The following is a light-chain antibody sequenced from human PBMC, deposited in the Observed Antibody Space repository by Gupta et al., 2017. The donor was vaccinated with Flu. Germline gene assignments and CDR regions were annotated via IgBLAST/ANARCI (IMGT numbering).Light chain of an antibody. V-gene: IGLV2-11*01. CDR1: SSDVGAWGF. J-gene: IGLJ2*01. Sequence: QSALTQPRSVSGSSGQSVTISCTGTSSDVGAWGFVSWYQQHPGRAPKAIIYDVDRRPSGVPDRFSGAKVGNTASLTISGLQADDEADYYCYSYAGTYTFVFGRGTRLTVL. CDR3: YSYAGTYTFV. CDR2: DVD.